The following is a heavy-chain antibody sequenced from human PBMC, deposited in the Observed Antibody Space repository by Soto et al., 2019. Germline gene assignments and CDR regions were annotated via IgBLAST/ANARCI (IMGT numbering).Heavy chain of an antibody. Sequence: QVQLQESGPGLVKPSQTLSLTCSVSGGSISSAGYYWSWIRQHPGKGLEWIGYIHYMGSTYYNPSRERRVTISVDTSKNEFSLNLNSVTAADTAVYYCARFTGMVNSYHYYGLDVWGQGTTVTVSS. V-gene: IGHV4-31*03. CDR3: ARFTGMVNSYHYYGLDV. CDR2: IHYMGST. D-gene: IGHD5-18*01. J-gene: IGHJ6*02. CDR1: GGSISSAGYY.